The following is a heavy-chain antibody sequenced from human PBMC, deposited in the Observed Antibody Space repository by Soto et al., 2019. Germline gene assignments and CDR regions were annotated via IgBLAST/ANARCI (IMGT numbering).Heavy chain of an antibody. V-gene: IGHV1-8*01. D-gene: IGHD2-15*01. CDR2: MNPNSGNT. Sequence: GASVKVSCKASGYTFTSYDINWVRQATGQGLEWMGWMNPNSGNTGYAQKFQGRVTMTRNTSISTAYMELSSLRSEDTAVYYCARGSFARSGVVVIGYWGQGTLVTVSS. CDR3: ARGSFARSGVVVIGY. CDR1: GYTFTSYD. J-gene: IGHJ4*02.